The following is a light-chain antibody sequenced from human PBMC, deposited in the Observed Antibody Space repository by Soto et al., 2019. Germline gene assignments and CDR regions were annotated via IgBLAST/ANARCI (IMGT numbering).Light chain of an antibody. J-gene: IGKJ4*01. V-gene: IGKV3-20*01. CDR1: QSVSSSY. CDR3: QQYGSSPLT. CDR2: GAS. Sequence: EIVLTQSPGTLSLSPGERATLSCRASQSVSSSYLAWYQQKPGQAPRLLIYGASSRATGIPDRFSGSGSGTDFPLTIGRLEPEDFAVDFCQQYGSSPLTCGGGTKVEIK.